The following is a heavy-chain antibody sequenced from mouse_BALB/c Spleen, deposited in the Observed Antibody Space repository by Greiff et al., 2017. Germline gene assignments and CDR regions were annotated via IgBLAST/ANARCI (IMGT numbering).Heavy chain of an antibody. J-gene: IGHJ3*01. CDR3: TDYYGYGFAY. V-gene: IGHV1-15*01. Sequence: VQLQQSGAELVRPGASVTLSCKASGYTFTDYEMHWVKQTPVHGLEWIGAIDPETGGTAYNQKFKGKATLTADKSSSTAYMELRSLTSEDSAVYYCTDYYGYGFAYWGQGTLVTVSA. CDR1: GYTFTDYE. D-gene: IGHD1-2*01. CDR2: IDPETGGT.